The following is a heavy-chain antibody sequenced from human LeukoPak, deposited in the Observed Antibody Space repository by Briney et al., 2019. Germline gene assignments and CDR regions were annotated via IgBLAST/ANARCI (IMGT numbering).Heavy chain of an antibody. J-gene: IGHJ4*02. D-gene: IGHD1-26*01. CDR3: AKSYSGSYSSPPAY. Sequence: GGSLRLSCAASGFTFDDYAMHWVRQAPGKGLEWVSGISWNSGSIGYADSVKGRFTIPRDNAKNSLYLQMNSLRAEDTALYYCAKSYSGSYSSPPAYWGQGTLVTVSS. CDR2: ISWNSGSI. V-gene: IGHV3-9*01. CDR1: GFTFDDYA.